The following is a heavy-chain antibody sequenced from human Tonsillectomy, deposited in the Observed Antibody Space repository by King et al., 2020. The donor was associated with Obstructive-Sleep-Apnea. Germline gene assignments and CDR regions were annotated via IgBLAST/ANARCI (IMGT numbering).Heavy chain of an antibody. D-gene: IGHD2-2*02. CDR1: GLTFTDAW. V-gene: IGHV3-15*01. J-gene: IGHJ4*02. Sequence: VQLVESGGGLVKPGGSLRLSCATSGLTFTDAWMSWVRQAPGKGLEWFGRIISKRGGGTIDYAATVKGRFTISRDDSKNTLYLQMDSLKTEDTAVYYCCHIAVAPATLHCWGQGTLVTVSS. CDR3: CHIAVAPATLHC. CDR2: IISKRGGGTI.